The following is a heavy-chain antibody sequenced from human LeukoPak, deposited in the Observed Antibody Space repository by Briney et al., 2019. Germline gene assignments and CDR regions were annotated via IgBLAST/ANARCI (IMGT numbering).Heavy chain of an antibody. CDR3: ARRPFGADY. Sequence: GGSLRLSCAASGFTFSNYWMGWVRQPPGKGLQWVANIKEDGTEKYYVDSVKGRFTISRDNAKNSVYLQMNSLRVEDAAVYYCARRPFGADYWGQGTLVTVSS. V-gene: IGHV3-7*01. J-gene: IGHJ4*02. D-gene: IGHD3-10*01. CDR2: IKEDGTEK. CDR1: GFTFSNYW.